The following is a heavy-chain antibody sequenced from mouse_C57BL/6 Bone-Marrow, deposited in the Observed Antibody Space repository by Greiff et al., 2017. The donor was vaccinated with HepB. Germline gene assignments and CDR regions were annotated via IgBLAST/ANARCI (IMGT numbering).Heavy chain of an antibody. CDR2: IDPANGNT. CDR1: GFNIKNTY. CDR3: ARGYYGSSSYYAMDY. Sequence: VQLKESVAELVRPGASVKLSCTASGFNIKNTYMHWVKQRPEQGLEWIGRIDPANGNTKYAPKFQGKATITADTSSNTAYLQLSSLTSEDTAIYYCARGYYGSSSYYAMDYWGQGTSVTVSS. V-gene: IGHV14-3*01. D-gene: IGHD1-1*01. J-gene: IGHJ4*01.